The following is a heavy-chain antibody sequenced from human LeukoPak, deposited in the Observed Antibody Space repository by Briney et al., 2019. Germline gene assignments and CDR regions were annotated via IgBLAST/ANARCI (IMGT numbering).Heavy chain of an antibody. V-gene: IGHV1-18*01. CDR1: GYTFSSYG. J-gene: IGHJ4*02. CDR2: ISAYNGNT. D-gene: IGHD3-22*01. Sequence: ASVKVSCKASGYTFSSYGITWVRQAPGQGLEWMGWISAYNGNTNYAQNLQGRVTMTTDTSTSTAYMELRSLRSDDTAVYYCARAGRHYYDSSGSPFDYWGQGTLVTVSS. CDR3: ARAGRHYYDSSGSPFDY.